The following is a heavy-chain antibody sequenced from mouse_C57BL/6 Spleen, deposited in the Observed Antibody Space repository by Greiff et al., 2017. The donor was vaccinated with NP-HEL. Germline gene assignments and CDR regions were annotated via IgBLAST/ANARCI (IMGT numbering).Heavy chain of an antibody. D-gene: IGHD1-1*01. J-gene: IGHJ1*03. CDR3: TRSSYWYFDV. CDR1: GFNIKDDY. CDR2: IDPENGDT. Sequence: VQLQQSGAELVRPGASVKLSCTASGFNIKDDYMHWVKQRPEQGLEWIGWIDPENGDTEYASKFQGKATITADTSSNTAYLQLSSLTSEDTAVYYCTRSSYWYFDVWGTGTTVTVSS. V-gene: IGHV14-4*01.